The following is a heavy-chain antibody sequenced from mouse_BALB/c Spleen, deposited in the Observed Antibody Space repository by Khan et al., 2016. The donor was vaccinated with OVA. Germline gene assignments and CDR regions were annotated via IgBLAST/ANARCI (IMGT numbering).Heavy chain of an antibody. CDR1: GYTFTSNW. V-gene: IGHV1S127*01. D-gene: IGHD1-1*01. CDR3: ARSLLRTTLRAMDY. J-gene: IGHJ4*01. Sequence: QVQLQQSGPEVVRPGASVKMSCKASGYTFTSNWMHWVKQRPGQGLEWIGMIDPSNSETRLNQKFKDKATLNVDKSSNTAYLQLSSLTSEDSAVYFCARSLLRTTLRAMDYWGQGSSVTVSS. CDR2: IDPSNSET.